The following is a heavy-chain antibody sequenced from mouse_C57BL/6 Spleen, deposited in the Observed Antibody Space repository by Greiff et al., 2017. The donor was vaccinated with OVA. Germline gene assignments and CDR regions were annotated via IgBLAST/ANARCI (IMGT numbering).Heavy chain of an antibody. V-gene: IGHV5-16*01. CDR2: INYDGSST. Sequence: EVQRVESEGGLVQPGSSMKLSCTASGFTFSDYYMAWVRQVPEKGLEWVANINYDGSSTYYLDSLKSRFIISRDTAKNILYLQMSSLKSEDTATYYCARGDGSFYYWGQGTTLTVSS. CDR1: GFTFSDYY. D-gene: IGHD1-1*01. CDR3: ARGDGSFYY. J-gene: IGHJ2*01.